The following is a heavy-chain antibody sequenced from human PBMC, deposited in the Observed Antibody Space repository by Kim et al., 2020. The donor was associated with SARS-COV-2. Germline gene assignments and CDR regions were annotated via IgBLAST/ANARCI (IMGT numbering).Heavy chain of an antibody. J-gene: IGHJ6*03. CDR3: EKVTGANYYYYYMDV. D-gene: IGHD1-20*01. Sequence: DSVKGRFTISRDNSKNTLYLQMNSLRAEDTAVYYCEKVTGANYYYYYMDVWGKGTTVTVSS. V-gene: IGHV3-30*02.